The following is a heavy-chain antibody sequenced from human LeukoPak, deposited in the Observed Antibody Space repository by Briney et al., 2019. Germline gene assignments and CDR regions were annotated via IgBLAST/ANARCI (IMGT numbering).Heavy chain of an antibody. V-gene: IGHV3-21*01. D-gene: IGHD3-10*01. CDR1: GFTFSSYS. CDR3: ARGEDSMVRGVIIVDY. J-gene: IGHJ4*02. Sequence: GGSLRLSCAASGFTFSSYSMNWVRQAPGKGLEWVSSISSSSSYIYYADSVKGRFTISRDNAKNALYLQMNSLRAEDTAVYYCARGEDSMVRGVIIVDYWGQGTLVTVSS. CDR2: ISSSSSYI.